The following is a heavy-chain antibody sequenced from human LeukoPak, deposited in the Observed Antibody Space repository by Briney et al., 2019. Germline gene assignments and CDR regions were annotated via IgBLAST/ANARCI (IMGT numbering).Heavy chain of an antibody. CDR1: GYTLTRYF. J-gene: IGHJ6*02. V-gene: IGHV1-46*01. CDR2: INPNGGST. CDR3: ARERPGIAAAGSYYYYGMDV. D-gene: IGHD6-13*01. Sequence: ASVKVSCKASGYTLTRYFIHWVRQAPGQGLEWMGIINPNGGSTSYPQKFQGRVTMTRDTSISTAYMELSRLRSDDTAVYYCARERPGIAAAGSYYYYGMDVWGQGTTVTVSS.